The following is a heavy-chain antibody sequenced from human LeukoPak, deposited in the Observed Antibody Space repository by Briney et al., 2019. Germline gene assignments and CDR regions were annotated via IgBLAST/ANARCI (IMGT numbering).Heavy chain of an antibody. J-gene: IGHJ4*02. V-gene: IGHV1-2*02. D-gene: IGHD3-22*01. Sequence: ASVKVSCKASGYTFTGYYMHWVRQAPRQGLEWMGWINPNSGGTNYAQKFQGRVTMTRDTSISTAYMELSRLRSDDTAVYYCAENYYDSSGYYFDYWGQGTLVTVSS. CDR2: INPNSGGT. CDR1: GYTFTGYY. CDR3: AENYYDSSGYYFDY.